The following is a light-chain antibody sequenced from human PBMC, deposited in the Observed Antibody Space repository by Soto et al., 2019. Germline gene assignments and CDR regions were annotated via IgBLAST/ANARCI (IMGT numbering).Light chain of an antibody. Sequence: EIVMTQSPATVPVSPGERVTLSFRASQSISSCMAWYQQKPGKAPKLLIYDASSMESGVPSRFSGSGSGTEFTLTISSLQPDDFATYYCQHYNSYSEEFGQGTKVDIK. V-gene: IGKV1-5*01. J-gene: IGKJ1*01. CDR2: DAS. CDR1: QSISSC. CDR3: QHYNSYSEE.